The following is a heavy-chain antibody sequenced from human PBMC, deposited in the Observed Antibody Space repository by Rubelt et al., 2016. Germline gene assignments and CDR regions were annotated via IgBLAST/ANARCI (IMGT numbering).Heavy chain of an antibody. CDR1: GYTYISYD. J-gene: IGHJ4*02. CDR2: MNPNSGNT. CDR3: ARRVGYSGYGAVDH. V-gene: IGHV1-8*01. D-gene: IGHD5-12*01. Sequence: VQLVQSGAAVKKPGASLKVSCKAPGYTYISYDLNWVQQATGHGLEWMGWMNPNSGNTGYGQYFQGRVTMTRNTSIGTAYIELSSLRSEDTAVYYCARRVGYSGYGAVDHWCQGTLVTVSS.